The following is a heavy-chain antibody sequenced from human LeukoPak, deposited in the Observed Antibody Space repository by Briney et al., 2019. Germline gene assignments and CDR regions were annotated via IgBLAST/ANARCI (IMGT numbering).Heavy chain of an antibody. J-gene: IGHJ6*02. Sequence: ASVKVSCKASGYTFTSYYMHWVRQAPGQGLEWMGIINPSGGSTSYAQKFQGRVTMTRDTSTSTVYMELSSLRSEDTAVYYCARERRVGLQHVDTATRYYYYYGMDVWGQGTTVTVSS. CDR3: ARERRVGLQHVDTATRYYYYYGMDV. CDR1: GYTFTSYY. CDR2: INPSGGST. V-gene: IGHV1-46*01. D-gene: IGHD5-18*01.